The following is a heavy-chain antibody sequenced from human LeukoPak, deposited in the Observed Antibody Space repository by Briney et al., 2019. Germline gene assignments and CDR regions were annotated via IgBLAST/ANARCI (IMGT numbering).Heavy chain of an antibody. V-gene: IGHV4-34*01. CDR3: ARIGDYSDD. D-gene: IGHD3-10*01. Sequence: SETLSLTCAVYDESFSGYSWSWIRQPPGKGLEWIGEINHSGSTKYNPSLRSRITISVDTSKNQFSLRLRSATAADTAVYYCARIGDYSDDWGQGSLVTVSS. CDR1: DESFSGYS. J-gene: IGHJ4*02. CDR2: INHSGST.